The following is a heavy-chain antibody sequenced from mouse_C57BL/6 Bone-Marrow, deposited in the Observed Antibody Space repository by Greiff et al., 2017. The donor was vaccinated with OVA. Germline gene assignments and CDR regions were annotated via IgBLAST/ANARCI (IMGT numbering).Heavy chain of an antibody. CDR3: TTSGGFYSLFAY. Sequence: EVQLQQSGAELVRPGASVKLSCTASGFNIKDDYMHWVKQRPEQGLEWIGWIDPENGDTEYASKFQGKATITADTSSNTAYLQLSSLPSEDTAVFYCTTSGGFYSLFAYRGQGTLVPVSA. J-gene: IGHJ3*01. V-gene: IGHV14-4*01. CDR1: GFNIKDDY. CDR2: IDPENGDT. D-gene: IGHD2-3*01.